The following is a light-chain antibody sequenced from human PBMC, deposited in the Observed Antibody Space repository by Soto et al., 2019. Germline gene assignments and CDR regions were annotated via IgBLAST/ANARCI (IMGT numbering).Light chain of an antibody. J-gene: IGLJ1*01. V-gene: IGLV2-23*02. Sequence: QSVLTQPASVSGSPGQSITISCTGTSSDVGSYNLVSWYQQHPGKAPKLMIFEVSKRPSGVSNRFSGSKSGNTASLTISGLQAEDEADYYCCSHAGSTTYVFGTGTKLTVL. CDR2: EVS. CDR1: SSDVGSYNL. CDR3: CSHAGSTTYV.